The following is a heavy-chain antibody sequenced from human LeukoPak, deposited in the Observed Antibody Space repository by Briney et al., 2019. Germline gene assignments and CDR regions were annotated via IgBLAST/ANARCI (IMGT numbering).Heavy chain of an antibody. Sequence: PGGSLRLSCSASGFTFSSNGMHWVRQAPGKGLEWVSFIRYDGSIKNYADSVKGRFTISRDNSKNTLFLQMNSLRVDDTAFYYCAKGYLSSSWWFDYWGQGALVTVSS. CDR3: AKGYLSSSWWFDY. V-gene: IGHV3-30*02. D-gene: IGHD2-2*01. J-gene: IGHJ4*02. CDR2: IRYDGSIK. CDR1: GFTFSSNG.